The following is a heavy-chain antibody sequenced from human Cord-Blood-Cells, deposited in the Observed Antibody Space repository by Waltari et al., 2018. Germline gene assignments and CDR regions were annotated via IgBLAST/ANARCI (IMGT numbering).Heavy chain of an antibody. Sequence: QVQLQESGPGLVKPSETLSLTCAVSGYSIRSGHYWGWIRQPPGKGLEWIGSINHSGSTYYNPSLKSRVTISVDTSKNQFSLKLSSVTAADTAVYYCAREYSSSSEYFQHWGQGTLVTVSS. CDR1: GYSIRSGHY. D-gene: IGHD6-6*01. CDR2: INHSGST. CDR3: AREYSSSSEYFQH. J-gene: IGHJ1*01. V-gene: IGHV4-38-2*02.